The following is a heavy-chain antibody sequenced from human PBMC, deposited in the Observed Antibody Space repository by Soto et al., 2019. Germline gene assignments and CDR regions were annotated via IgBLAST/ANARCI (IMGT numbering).Heavy chain of an antibody. CDR1: GFTFSSYA. D-gene: IGHD3-10*01. V-gene: IGHV3-23*01. Sequence: EVQLLESGGGLVQPGGSLRLSCAASGFTFSSYAMRWVRQAPGKGLEWVSAISGSGGSTYYADSVKGRFTISRANSKHTLYLQMNSLRDEDTAVYYCAKRGSGSYYDYWGQGTLVTVSS. J-gene: IGHJ4*02. CDR3: AKRGSGSYYDY. CDR2: ISGSGGST.